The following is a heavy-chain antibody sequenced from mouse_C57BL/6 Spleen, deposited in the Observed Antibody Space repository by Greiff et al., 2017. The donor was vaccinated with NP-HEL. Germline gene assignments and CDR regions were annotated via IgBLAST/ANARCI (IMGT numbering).Heavy chain of an antibody. Sequence: EVQLHQSGPELVKPGASVKISCKASGYTFTDYYMNWVKQSHGKSLEWIGDINPNNGGTSYNQKFKGKATLTVDKSSSTAYMELRSLTSEDSSVYYCARFGHYYGSSYWYFDVWGTGTTVTVSS. CDR3: ARFGHYYGSSYWYFDV. D-gene: IGHD1-1*01. J-gene: IGHJ1*03. CDR1: GYTFTDYY. V-gene: IGHV1-26*01. CDR2: INPNNGGT.